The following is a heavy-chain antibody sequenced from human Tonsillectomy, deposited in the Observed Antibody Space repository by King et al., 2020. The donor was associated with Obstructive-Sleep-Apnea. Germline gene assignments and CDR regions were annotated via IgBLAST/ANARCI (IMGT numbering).Heavy chain of an antibody. CDR2: IWDDGSNK. CDR1: GFTFSSFG. V-gene: IGHV3-33*01. D-gene: IGHD6-19*01. CDR3: ARAASEGIAVAGPYYYGMDV. J-gene: IGHJ6*02. Sequence: VQLVESGGGVVQPGRSLGLSCAASGFTFSSFGMHWVRQAPGKGLEWVAIIWDDGSNKYYADSVKGRFTISRDISKNTLNLQMSSLRAEDTAVYYCARAASEGIAVAGPYYYGMDVWGQGTTVTVSS.